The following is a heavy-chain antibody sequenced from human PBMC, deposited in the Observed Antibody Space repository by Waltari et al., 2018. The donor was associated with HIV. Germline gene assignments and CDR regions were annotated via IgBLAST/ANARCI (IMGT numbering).Heavy chain of an antibody. CDR3: AHRLSNYGDFDY. CDR1: GFSLITQGVS. J-gene: IGHJ4*02. V-gene: IGHV2-5*02. D-gene: IGHD4-4*01. Sequence: QITLKESGPTLGKPTQTLTLTCPFSGFSLITQGVSVGWIRQPPGKALERLALIYWDNDKSYSPSLKSRLTITKDTSKNQVVLTMTNMDPVDTATYYCAHRLSNYGDFDYWGQGTLVTVSS. CDR2: IYWDNDK.